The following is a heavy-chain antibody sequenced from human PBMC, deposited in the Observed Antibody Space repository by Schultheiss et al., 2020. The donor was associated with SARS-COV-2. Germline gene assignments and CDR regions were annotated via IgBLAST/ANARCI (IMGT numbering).Heavy chain of an antibody. Sequence: SETLSLTCAVSGGSISSGDYYWSWIRQPPGKGLEWIGEINHSGSTNYNPSLKSRVTISVDTSKNQFSLKLSSVTAADTAVYYCARAGDYGDYCYWGQGTLVTVSS. CDR1: GGSISSGDYY. CDR2: INHSGST. D-gene: IGHD4-17*01. CDR3: ARAGDYGDYCY. J-gene: IGHJ4*02. V-gene: IGHV4-30-4*01.